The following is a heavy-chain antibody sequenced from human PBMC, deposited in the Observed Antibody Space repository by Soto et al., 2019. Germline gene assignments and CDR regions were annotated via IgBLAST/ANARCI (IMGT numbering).Heavy chain of an antibody. Sequence: QVTLKESGPVLVKPTETLTLTCTVSGFSLSNARMGVSWIRQPPGKALEWLAHIFSNDEKSYITSLKSRLTISKDTSKSQVVLTMTNMDPVDTATYYCARMVAVAYYWFDPWGQGTLVTVSS. V-gene: IGHV2-26*01. D-gene: IGHD2-15*01. CDR3: ARMVAVAYYWFDP. CDR2: IFSNDEK. CDR1: GFSLSNARMG. J-gene: IGHJ5*02.